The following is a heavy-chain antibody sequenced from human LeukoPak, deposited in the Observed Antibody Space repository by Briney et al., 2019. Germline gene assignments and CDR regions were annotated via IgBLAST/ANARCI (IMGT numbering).Heavy chain of an antibody. Sequence: GGSLRLSCAASGFTFSSYAMSWVRQAPGKGLEWVSAISGSGGSTYYADSVKGRFTISGDNSKNTLYLQMNSLRAEDTAVYYCAKGRAYYDFWSGPVLHFYYMDVWGKGTTVTVSS. CDR3: AKGRAYYDFWSGPVLHFYYMDV. CDR2: ISGSGGST. D-gene: IGHD3-3*01. V-gene: IGHV3-23*01. J-gene: IGHJ6*03. CDR1: GFTFSSYA.